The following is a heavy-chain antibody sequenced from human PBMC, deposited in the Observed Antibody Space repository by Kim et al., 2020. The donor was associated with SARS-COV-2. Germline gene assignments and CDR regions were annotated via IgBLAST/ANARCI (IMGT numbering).Heavy chain of an antibody. CDR2: INHSGST. D-gene: IGHD6-13*01. CDR1: GGSFSGYY. V-gene: IGHV4-34*01. CDR3: ARGVKGLVAAAGRGGYFDY. Sequence: SETLSLTCAVYGGSFSGYYWSWIRQPPGKGLEWIGEINHSGSTNYNPSLKSRVTISVDTSKNQFSLKLSSVTAADTAVYYCARGVKGLVAAAGRGGYFDYWGQGTLVTVSS. J-gene: IGHJ4*02.